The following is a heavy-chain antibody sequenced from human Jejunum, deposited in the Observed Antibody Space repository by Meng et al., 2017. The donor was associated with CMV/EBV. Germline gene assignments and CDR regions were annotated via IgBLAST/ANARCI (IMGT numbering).Heavy chain of an antibody. CDR1: GGSVSSSYYY. Sequence: SGGSVSSSYYYWSWIRQPPGKGLEWIGSIYYRGSTNYNPSLKSRVTISIDTSKNHFSLNLSSVTAADTAVYYCARDKGGSYQANWFDPWGQGTLVTVSS. D-gene: IGHD1-26*01. V-gene: IGHV4-61*03. J-gene: IGHJ5*02. CDR3: ARDKGGSYQANWFDP. CDR2: IYYRGST.